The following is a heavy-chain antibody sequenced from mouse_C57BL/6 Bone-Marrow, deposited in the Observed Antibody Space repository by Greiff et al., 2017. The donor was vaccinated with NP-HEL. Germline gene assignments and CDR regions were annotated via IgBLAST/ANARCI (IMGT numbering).Heavy chain of an antibody. CDR3: ARREN. CDR2: IDPSDSYT. J-gene: IGHJ1*03. V-gene: IGHV1-69*01. CDR1: GYTFTSYW. Sequence: QVQLKQPGAELVMPGASVKLSCKASGYTFTSYWMHWVKQRPGQGLEWIGEIDPSDSYTNYNQKFKGKSTLTVDKSSSTAYMQRSSLTSEDSAVYYCARRENWGTGTTVTVSS.